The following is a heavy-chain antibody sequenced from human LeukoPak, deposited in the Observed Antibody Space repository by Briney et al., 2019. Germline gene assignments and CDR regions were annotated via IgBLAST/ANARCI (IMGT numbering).Heavy chain of an antibody. CDR1: GYTFTSYD. CDR3: ARDDSGSYSVDY. CDR2: MNPNSGNT. D-gene: IGHD1-26*01. J-gene: IGHJ4*02. Sequence: GASVKVSCKASGYTFTSYDINWVRQATGQGLEWMGWMNPNSGNTGYAQKFQGRVTITRNTSISTAYMELSSLRSDDTAVYYCARDDSGSYSVDYWGQGTLVTVSS. V-gene: IGHV1-8*03.